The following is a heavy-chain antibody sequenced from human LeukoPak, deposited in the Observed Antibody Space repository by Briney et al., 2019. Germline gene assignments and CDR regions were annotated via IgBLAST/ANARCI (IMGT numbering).Heavy chain of an antibody. D-gene: IGHD6-6*01. V-gene: IGHV4-39*01. CDR1: GGSISSSSYY. CDR2: IYYSGST. Sequence: SETLSLTCTVSGGSISSSSYYWGWIRQPPGKGLEWIGSIYYSGSTYYNPSLKSRVTISVDTSKNQFSLKLSSVTAADTAVYYCARLRAYSSSLSFDYWGRGTLVTVSS. CDR3: ARLRAYSSSLSFDY. J-gene: IGHJ4*02.